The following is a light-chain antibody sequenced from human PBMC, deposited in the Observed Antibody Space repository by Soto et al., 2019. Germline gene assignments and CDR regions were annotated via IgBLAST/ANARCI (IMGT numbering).Light chain of an antibody. CDR2: AAS. CDR1: QDISVW. Sequence: DIQMTQSPSSVSASVGDRVTITCRASQDISVWLAWYQQKPGKAPKLLIYAASNLQTGVPSRFSGSGSGTDFTLSIHSLHPEDFATYCCQQANSFPRTFGPGTKVHIK. CDR3: QQANSFPRT. J-gene: IGKJ3*01. V-gene: IGKV1D-12*01.